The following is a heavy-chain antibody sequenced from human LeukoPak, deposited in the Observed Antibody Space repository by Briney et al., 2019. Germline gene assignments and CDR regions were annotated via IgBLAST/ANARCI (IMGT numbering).Heavy chain of an antibody. J-gene: IGHJ4*02. CDR1: GGSIDSRSYY. V-gene: IGHV4-39*01. Sequence: SETLSLTCTVSGGSIDSRSYYWDWIRQAPGKGLEWIGTIYHSGSTEYNPSLKSRVAIFVDTSKNQFSLILHSVAAADTAVYYCARRSEFDNTHYLYFDYWGQGALVTVSS. D-gene: IGHD2-15*01. CDR3: ARRSEFDNTHYLYFDY. CDR2: IYHSGST.